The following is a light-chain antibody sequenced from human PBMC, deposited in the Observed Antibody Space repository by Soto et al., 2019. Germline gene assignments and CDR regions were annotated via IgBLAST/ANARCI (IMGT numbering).Light chain of an antibody. CDR3: QQYDTYWT. CDR1: QSISNW. J-gene: IGKJ1*01. V-gene: IGKV1-5*03. CDR2: KAS. Sequence: DIQKSQSRSTLSASVADRVIITGRASQSISNWLAWYQQKPGQAPNFLIYKASSLTSGVPSRFSGSGSGTEFTLTISSLQPDDFVTYYCQQYDTYWTVGQGTKVDIK.